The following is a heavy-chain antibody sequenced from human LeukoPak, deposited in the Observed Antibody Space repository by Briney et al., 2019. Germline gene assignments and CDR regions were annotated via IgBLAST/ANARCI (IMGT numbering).Heavy chain of an antibody. J-gene: IGHJ4*02. V-gene: IGHV3-7*01. CDR1: GFTFSSYC. Sequence: GGSLRLSCAASGFTFSSYCMGWVRQTPGKRLECVATICQDGNGRDFVDSVKGRFTISRDNAKNSLYLEMNSLRVDDTAVYYFARWRGLQSEFDHWGQGTLVTVSS. D-gene: IGHD5-24*01. CDR3: ARWRGLQSEFDH. CDR2: ICQDGNGR.